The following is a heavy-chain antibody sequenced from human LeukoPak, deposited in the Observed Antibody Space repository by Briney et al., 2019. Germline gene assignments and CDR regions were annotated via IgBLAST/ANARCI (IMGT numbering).Heavy chain of an antibody. CDR3: GSLHRDDYNPFDY. D-gene: IGHD5-24*01. J-gene: IGHJ4*02. Sequence: PGGSLRLSCAASGFTFSSYALSWVRQAPGKGLEWVSYIGSDTSITHYADSVKGRFTISRDNAKNSLYLQMNSLRAEDTAVYYCGSLHRDDYNPFDYWGQGTLVTVSS. CDR2: IGSDTSIT. V-gene: IGHV3-48*01. CDR1: GFTFSSYA.